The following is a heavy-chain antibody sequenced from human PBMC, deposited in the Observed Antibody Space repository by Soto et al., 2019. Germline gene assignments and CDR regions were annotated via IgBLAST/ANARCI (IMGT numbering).Heavy chain of an antibody. Sequence: QVQLVQSGAEVKKPGASVKVSCKASGYTFTSYAMHWVRQAPGQRLEWMGWINAGNGNTKYSQKFQGRVTITRDTSASTAYMELSSLRSEDTAVYYCAREATVTTRPPGWFDPWGQGTLVTVSS. CDR3: AREATVTTRPPGWFDP. CDR1: GYTFTSYA. CDR2: INAGNGNT. D-gene: IGHD4-4*01. J-gene: IGHJ5*02. V-gene: IGHV1-3*01.